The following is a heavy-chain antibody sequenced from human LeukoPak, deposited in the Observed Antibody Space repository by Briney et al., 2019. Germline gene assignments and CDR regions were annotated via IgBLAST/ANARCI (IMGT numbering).Heavy chain of an antibody. CDR2: IKEDGSEK. J-gene: IGHJ4*02. CDR1: GFTDSRNY. CDR3: ARDPGSGYEEHFDY. V-gene: IGHV3-7*03. D-gene: IGHD5-12*01. Sequence: GGSLRLSCAASGFTDSRNYMSWVRQAPGKGLEWVANIKEDGSEKDYVDSVKGRFTIPRDNAKNSLYLQMNSLRAEDTAVYYCARDPGSGYEEHFDYWGQGTLVTVSS.